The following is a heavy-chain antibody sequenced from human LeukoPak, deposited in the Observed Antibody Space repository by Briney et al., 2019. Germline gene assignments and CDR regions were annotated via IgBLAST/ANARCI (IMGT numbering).Heavy chain of an antibody. CDR1: GASISSGTYS. D-gene: IGHD3-10*01. Sequence: ASETLSLTCAVSGASISSGTYSWGWMRQPPGKGPEWIGSFSYSGDGYYNSSLKSRVTISVDTSKNQFSLKLNSVTAADTAVYYCARHYGPWGQGTLVTVSS. V-gene: IGHV4-39*01. J-gene: IGHJ5*02. CDR2: FSYSGDG. CDR3: ARHYGP.